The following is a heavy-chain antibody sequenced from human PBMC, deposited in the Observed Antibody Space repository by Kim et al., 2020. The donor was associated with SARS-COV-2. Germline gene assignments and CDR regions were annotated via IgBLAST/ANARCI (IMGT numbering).Heavy chain of an antibody. J-gene: IGHJ5*02. CDR3: ARDLAYYDILTGNWFDP. Sequence: FQGRVTITADKSTSTAYMELSSLRSEDTAVYYCARDLAYYDILTGNWFDPWGQGTLVTVSS. V-gene: IGHV1-69*04. D-gene: IGHD3-9*01.